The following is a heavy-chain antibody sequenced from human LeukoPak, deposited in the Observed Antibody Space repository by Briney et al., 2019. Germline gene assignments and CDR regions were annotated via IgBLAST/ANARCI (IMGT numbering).Heavy chain of an antibody. V-gene: IGHV4-38-2*02. CDR2: MYYRGST. CDR3: ATTTIRLGY. D-gene: IGHD1-26*01. J-gene: IGHJ4*02. CDR1: GYAISSGNY. Sequence: PSETLSLTCTGSGYAISSGNYWGWIRQPPGKGLEWIGSMYYRGSTYHNPSLKSRVTISVDTSKNQFSLKLSSVTAADTAVYYCATTTIRLGYWGQGTLVTVSS.